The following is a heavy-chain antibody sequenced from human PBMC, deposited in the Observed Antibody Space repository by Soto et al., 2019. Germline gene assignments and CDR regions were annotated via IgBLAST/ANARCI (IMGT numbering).Heavy chain of an antibody. CDR2: ISYDGNNK. D-gene: IGHD2-2*02. Sequence: QVQLVESGGGVVQPGRSLRLSCAASTFTLSTYGMHWVRQAPGKGLEWVAGISYDGNNKYYADSVKGRFTISRDNSRNTLSLQMNSLTTEDTAVYYCARGAEYQVLYRDYFYGMDVWGQGIMVTVSS. V-gene: IGHV3-30*03. CDR1: TFTLSTYG. J-gene: IGHJ6*02. CDR3: ARGAEYQVLYRDYFYGMDV.